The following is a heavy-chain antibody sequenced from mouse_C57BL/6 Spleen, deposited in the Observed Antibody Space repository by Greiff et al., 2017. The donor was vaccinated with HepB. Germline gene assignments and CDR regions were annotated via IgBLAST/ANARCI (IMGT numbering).Heavy chain of an antibody. CDR2: IYPGDGDT. J-gene: IGHJ3*01. CDR1: GYAFSSSW. Sequence: QVQLKESGPELVKPGASVKISCKASGYAFSSSWMNWVKQRPGKGLEWIGRIYPGDGDTNYNGKFKGKATLTADKSSSTAYMQLSSLTSEDSAVYFCASSSYVPFAYWGQGTLVTVSA. CDR3: ASSSYVPFAY. D-gene: IGHD1-1*01. V-gene: IGHV1-82*01.